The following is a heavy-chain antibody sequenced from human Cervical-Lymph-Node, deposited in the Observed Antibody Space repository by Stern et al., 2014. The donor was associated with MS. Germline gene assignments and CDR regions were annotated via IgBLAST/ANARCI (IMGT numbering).Heavy chain of an antibody. V-gene: IGHV1-18*01. D-gene: IGHD5-24*01. CDR2: SRRYNGNT. CDR3: ASGSLEGFDP. J-gene: IGHJ5*02. Sequence: VQLVESGAEVKKPGASVKVSCKASGYTFTSLGISWLRPAPGQGLEWRGRSRRYNGNTSYAQKIQGRGPLTTDTSTGTADMELRSLTSDDTAAYYCASGSLEGFDPWGQGTLVTVSS. CDR1: GYTFTSLG.